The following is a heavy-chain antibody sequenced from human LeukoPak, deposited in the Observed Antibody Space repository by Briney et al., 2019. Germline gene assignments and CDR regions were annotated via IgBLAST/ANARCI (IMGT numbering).Heavy chain of an antibody. D-gene: IGHD2-21*02. J-gene: IGHJ5*02. CDR3: ARGHVVVTAPDWFDP. CDR1: GYTFTSYD. V-gene: IGHV1-8*01. Sequence: ASVKVSCKASGYTFTSYDINWVRQATGQGLGWMGWMNPNSGNTGYAQKFQGRVTMTRNTSISTAYMELSSLRSEDTAVYYCARGHVVVTAPDWFDPWGQGTLVTVSS. CDR2: MNPNSGNT.